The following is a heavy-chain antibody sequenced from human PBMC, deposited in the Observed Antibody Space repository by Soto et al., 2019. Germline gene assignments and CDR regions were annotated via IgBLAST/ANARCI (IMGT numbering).Heavy chain of an antibody. V-gene: IGHV3-30-3*01. CDR1: GFTFSSYA. CDR3: ARGPPEQIWLIDLEPYFDY. Sequence: QVQLVESGGGVVQPGRSLRLSCAASGFTFSSYAMHWVRQAPGKGLEWVAVISYDGSNKYYADSVKGRFTISRDNSKNTLYLQMNSLRAEDTAVYYCARGPPEQIWLIDLEPYFDYWGQGTLVTVSS. J-gene: IGHJ4*02. D-gene: IGHD5-18*01. CDR2: ISYDGSNK.